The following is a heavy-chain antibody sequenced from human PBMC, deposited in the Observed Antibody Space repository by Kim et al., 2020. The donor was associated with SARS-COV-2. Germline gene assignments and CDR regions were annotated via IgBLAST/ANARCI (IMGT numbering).Heavy chain of an antibody. J-gene: IGHJ4*02. CDR1: GFTFSSYA. V-gene: IGHV3-30*04. CDR2: ISYDGSNK. CDR3: ARASNDVDTAFDY. Sequence: GGSLRLSCAASGFTFSSYAMHWVRQAPGKGLEWVAVISYDGSNKYYADSVKGRFTISRDNSKNTLYLQMNSLRAEDTAVYYCARASNDVDTAFDYWGQGTLVTVSS. D-gene: IGHD5-18*01.